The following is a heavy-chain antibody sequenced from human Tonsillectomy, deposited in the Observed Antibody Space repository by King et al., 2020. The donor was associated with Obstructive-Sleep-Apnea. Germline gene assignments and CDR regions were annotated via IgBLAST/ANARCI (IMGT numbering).Heavy chain of an antibody. CDR3: AKQQGYYYDSSGYYFDY. CDR2: ISGSGGST. V-gene: IGHV3-23*04. J-gene: IGHJ4*02. Sequence: EVQPVESGGGLVQPGGSLRLSCAASGFTFSSYAMSWVRQAPGKGLEWVSAISGSGGSTYYADSVKGRFTISRDNSKNTLYLQMNSLRAEDTAVYYCAKQQGYYYDSSGYYFDYWGQGTLVTVSS. D-gene: IGHD3-22*01. CDR1: GFTFSSYA.